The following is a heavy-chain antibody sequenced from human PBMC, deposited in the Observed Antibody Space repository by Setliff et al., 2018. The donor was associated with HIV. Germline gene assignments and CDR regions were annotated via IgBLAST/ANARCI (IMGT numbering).Heavy chain of an antibody. D-gene: IGHD3-3*01. CDR2: IHISGTA. CDR3: ARDVMEWFGNYFDN. J-gene: IGHJ4*02. V-gene: IGHV4-61*09. Sequence: LSLTCTVSGGSIRSGSDYWSWIRQPAGQGLEWIGQIHISGTANYNPSLKSRVTISIDTSKHQFSLKLTSVTAADTAVYYCARDVMEWFGNYFDNWGQGALVTVS. CDR1: GGSIRSGSDY.